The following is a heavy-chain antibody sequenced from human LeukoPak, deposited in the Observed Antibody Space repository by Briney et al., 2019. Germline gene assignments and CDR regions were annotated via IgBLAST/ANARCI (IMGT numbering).Heavy chain of an antibody. D-gene: IGHD3-3*01. CDR3: ARDDTYYDFWSGYLSFDY. CDR1: GYTFTSYG. V-gene: IGHV1-18*01. J-gene: IGHJ4*02. Sequence: GASVKVSCKAPGYTFTSYGISWVRQAPGQGLEWMGWISAYNGNTNYAQKLQGRVTMTTDTSTSTAYMELRSLRSDDTAVYYCARDDTYYDFWSGYLSFDYWGQGTLVTVSS. CDR2: ISAYNGNT.